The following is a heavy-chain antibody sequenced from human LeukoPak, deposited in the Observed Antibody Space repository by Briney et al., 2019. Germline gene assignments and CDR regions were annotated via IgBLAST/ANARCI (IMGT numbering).Heavy chain of an antibody. CDR2: ITDSSPST. CDR3: AKGSSSSRPYYFDY. J-gene: IGHJ4*02. V-gene: IGHV3-23*01. Sequence: GGSLRLSCAASGFTFNNYVMNWVRQAPGKGLEWVSAITDSSPSTYYADSVKGRFTISRHNSKNTLYLQMNSLRAEDTAVYYCAKGSSSSRPYYFDYWGQGTLVTVSS. D-gene: IGHD6-13*01. CDR1: GFTFNNYV.